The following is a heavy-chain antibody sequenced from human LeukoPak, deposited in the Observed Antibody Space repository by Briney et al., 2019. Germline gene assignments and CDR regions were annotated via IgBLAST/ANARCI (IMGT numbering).Heavy chain of an antibody. V-gene: IGHV3-23*01. D-gene: IGHD3-10*01. CDR3: AKAPYGSGSFYVHF. CDR1: GITFSAYG. J-gene: IGHJ4*02. Sequence: QPGGSLRLSCVASGITFSAYGMSWVRPAPGKGLEWVSAIRGAGDITDYADSVKGRFTISRDNSKNTLYLQMSSLRAEDTAIYYCAKAPYGSGSFYVHFWGQGTLVTVSS. CDR2: IRGAGDIT.